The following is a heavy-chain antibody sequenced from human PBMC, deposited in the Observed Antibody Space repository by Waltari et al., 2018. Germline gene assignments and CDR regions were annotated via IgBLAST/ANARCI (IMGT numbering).Heavy chain of an antibody. CDR3: ARDQPGHYYDSSGHGYFDL. CDR1: GGSISSSSYY. D-gene: IGHD3-22*01. J-gene: IGHJ2*01. Sequence: QLQLQESGPGLVKPSETLSLTCTVSGGSISSSSYYWGWIRQPPGKGLEWIGSIYYSGRTSYNPALKSRVTISVDTSKNQFSLKLSSVTAADTAVYYCARDQPGHYYDSSGHGYFDLWGRGTLVTVSS. V-gene: IGHV4-39*07. CDR2: IYYSGRT.